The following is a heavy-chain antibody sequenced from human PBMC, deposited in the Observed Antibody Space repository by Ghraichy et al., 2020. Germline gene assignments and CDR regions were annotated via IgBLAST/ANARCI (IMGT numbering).Heavy chain of an antibody. CDR2: IRSNSDGGTT. J-gene: IGHJ6*04. CDR1: GFTFSNAW. CDR3: IKEMAV. V-gene: IGHV3-15*01. Sequence: GGSLRLSFAASGFTFSNAWMNWVRQAPGKGLEWVGRIRSNSDGGTTDYAAPVKGRFAVSRDDLKNTLFLQMNSLTTEDTAVYYCIKEMAVWGKGTTVTVSS.